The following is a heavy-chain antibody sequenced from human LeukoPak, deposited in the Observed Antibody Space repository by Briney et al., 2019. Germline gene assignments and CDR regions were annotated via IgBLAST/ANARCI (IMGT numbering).Heavy chain of an antibody. CDR3: AKEGGGSSGWYLDFYYYGMDV. D-gene: IGHD6-19*01. CDR2: IRGSGGRT. V-gene: IGHV3-23*01. CDR1: GLTLSSYC. J-gene: IGHJ6*04. Sequence: GGSLTPSCAASGLTLSSYCMSWDRQAPGRGLEWVSTIRGSGGRTYYADSVKGRLTLSRHNSKNRLYLQMNSLRAEDTAVYYCAKEGGGSSGWYLDFYYYGMDVWGKGTTVTVSS.